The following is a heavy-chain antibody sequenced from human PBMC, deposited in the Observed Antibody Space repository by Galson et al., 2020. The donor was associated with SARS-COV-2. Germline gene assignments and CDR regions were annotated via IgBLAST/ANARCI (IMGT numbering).Heavy chain of an antibody. CDR2: IYYSGST. CDR3: ARHMHITAAGISKTYFYYGMDV. J-gene: IGHJ6*02. V-gene: IGHV4-59*08. CDR1: GGSISRYY. Sequence: KTSETLSLTCTVSGGSISRYYWSWIRQPPGKGLEWIGCIYYSGSTNYNPSLKSRATISVDTSKNQFSLKLSSVTAADTAVYYCARHMHITAAGISKTYFYYGMDVWGQGTTVTVSS. D-gene: IGHD6-13*01.